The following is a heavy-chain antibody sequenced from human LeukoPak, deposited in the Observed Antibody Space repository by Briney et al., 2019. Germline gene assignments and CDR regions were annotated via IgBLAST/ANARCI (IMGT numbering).Heavy chain of an antibody. J-gene: IGHJ4*02. D-gene: IGHD6-19*01. V-gene: IGHV3-43*02. CDR1: GLNFDDYA. CDR3: ARESDSSDWYDY. Sequence: GGSLRLSCAAPGLNFDDYAIHWVRQAPGKGLEWVSLISGDGGSTFYADSVRGRFTISRDNSKNSLYLQMSSLRSEDTAFYFCARESDSSDWYDYWGQGTLVTVSS. CDR2: ISGDGGST.